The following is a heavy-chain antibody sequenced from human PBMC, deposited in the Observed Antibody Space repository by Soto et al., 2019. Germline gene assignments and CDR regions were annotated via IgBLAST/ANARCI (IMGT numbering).Heavy chain of an antibody. D-gene: IGHD6-6*01. CDR1: GYTFTSYY. CDR3: ARVGVAARNWFDP. V-gene: IGHV1-46*01. CDR2: INPSGGST. J-gene: IGHJ5*02. Sequence: ASVKVSFKASGYTFTSYYMHWLRQAPGQGLEWMGIINPSGGSTSYAQKFQGRVTMTRDTSTSTVYMELSSLRSEDTAVYYCARVGVAARNWFDPWGQGTLVTVS.